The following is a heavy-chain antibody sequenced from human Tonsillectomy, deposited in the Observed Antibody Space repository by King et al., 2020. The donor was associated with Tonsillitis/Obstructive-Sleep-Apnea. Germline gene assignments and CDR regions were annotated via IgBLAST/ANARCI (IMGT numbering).Heavy chain of an antibody. CDR2: IDPSDSYT. Sequence: VQLVQSGAEVKKPGESLRISCKGSGYSFTSYLINWVRQMPGKGLEWMGRIDPSDSYTNYTPSFQGHVTISADKAISTAYLQWGRLKASDTAMYYCATLRGEHIVVVPAADFDYWGQGTLVTVSS. D-gene: IGHD2-2*01. J-gene: IGHJ4*02. V-gene: IGHV5-10-1*01. CDR1: GYSFTSYL. CDR3: ATLRGEHIVVVPAADFDY.